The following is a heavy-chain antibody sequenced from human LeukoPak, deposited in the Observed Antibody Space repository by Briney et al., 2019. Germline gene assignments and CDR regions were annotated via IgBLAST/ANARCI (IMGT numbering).Heavy chain of an antibody. V-gene: IGHV3-23*01. D-gene: IGHD3-10*01. J-gene: IGHJ4*02. Sequence: GGSVRLSCIASGFTFSTYTMSWVRQAPGEGLKWVSGILVNGDTYYADSVKGRFTISRDNSKNTLYLQMNSLRADDTAVYYCAKDRIYADGLWDFDYWGQGTLVTVSS. CDR1: GFTFSTYT. CDR2: ILVNGDT. CDR3: AKDRIYADGLWDFDY.